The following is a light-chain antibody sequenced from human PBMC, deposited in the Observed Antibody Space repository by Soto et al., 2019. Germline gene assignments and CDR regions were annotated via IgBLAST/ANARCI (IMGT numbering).Light chain of an antibody. V-gene: IGKV3-20*01. Sequence: EIVLTQSPGTLSLSPGVRATLSCSASQSVSSSYLAWYQQKPGQAPRLLIYGASSRATGIPDRFSGSGSETEFTLTISSLQSEDFAVYSCQQYNNWPLTFGGGTKVDIK. CDR1: QSVSSSY. J-gene: IGKJ4*01. CDR3: QQYNNWPLT. CDR2: GAS.